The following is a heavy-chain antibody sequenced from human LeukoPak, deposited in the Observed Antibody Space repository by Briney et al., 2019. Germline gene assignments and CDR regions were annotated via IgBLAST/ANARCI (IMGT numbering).Heavy chain of an antibody. Sequence: PSETLSLTCTASGGSISSSSYYWGWIRQPPGTGLEWIGSIYYSGSTYYNPSLKSRATISVDTSKNQFSLKLSSVTAADTAVYYCARRNEAAAGTSVSDYWGQGTLVTVSS. CDR3: ARRNEAAAGTSVSDY. D-gene: IGHD6-13*01. CDR2: IYYSGST. J-gene: IGHJ4*02. CDR1: GGSISSSSYY. V-gene: IGHV4-39*01.